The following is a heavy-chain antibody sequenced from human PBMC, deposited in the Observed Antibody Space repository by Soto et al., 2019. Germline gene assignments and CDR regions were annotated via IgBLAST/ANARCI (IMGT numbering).Heavy chain of an antibody. CDR1: GYSFTNND. Sequence: GYSLQVSCKASGYSFTNNDVSWVRQATGQGLEWMGWMNPGSGDTGYAQKFQGRVTMTRDISIATAYMELSSLRSDDTAIYYCARMATFGSLNWFDPWGQGTLVTVSS. CDR2: MNPGSGDT. V-gene: IGHV1-8*01. J-gene: IGHJ5*02. D-gene: IGHD3-16*01. CDR3: ARMATFGSLNWFDP.